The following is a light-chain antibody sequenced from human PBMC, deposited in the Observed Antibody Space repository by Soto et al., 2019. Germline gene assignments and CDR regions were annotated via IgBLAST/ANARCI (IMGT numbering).Light chain of an antibody. J-gene: IGLJ3*02. CDR2: DVT. Sequence: QSVLTQPRSVSGSPGQSVTISCTGTSSDVGGYKYVSWYQQKPGKAPKLIIYDVTKRPSGVPDRFSGSKSGNTASLTISGLQAEDEADYYCCSYAGSYTQVFGGGTKLTVL. CDR3: CSYAGSYTQV. CDR1: SSDVGGYKY. V-gene: IGLV2-11*01.